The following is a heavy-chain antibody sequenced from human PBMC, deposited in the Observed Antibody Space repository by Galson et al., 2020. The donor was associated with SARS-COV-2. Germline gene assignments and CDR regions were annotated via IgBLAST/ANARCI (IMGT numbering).Heavy chain of an antibody. D-gene: IGHD3-3*02. V-gene: IGHV1-24*01. CDR3: ATDVAGILGLLNALDS. Sequence: GESLKISCKLSGYSLVKLAIHWVRQAPGKGLEWMGGFDPEDGETVYAQKFQGRVSMTEDTSTDTAYMELSGLRFEDTAVYYCATDVAGILGLLNALDSWGQGTLVTVSS. CDR2: FDPEDGET. CDR1: GYSLVKLA. J-gene: IGHJ4*02.